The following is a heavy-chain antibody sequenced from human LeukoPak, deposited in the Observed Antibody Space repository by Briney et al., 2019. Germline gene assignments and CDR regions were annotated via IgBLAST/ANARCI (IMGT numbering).Heavy chain of an antibody. J-gene: IGHJ4*02. CDR2: IYYSGST. CDR3: ARPLYYYDSSGYSPFFDY. D-gene: IGHD3-22*01. V-gene: IGHV4-39*01. Sequence: PSETLSLTCSLSGVSIRSRSYYWGWIRQTPGKGLEWIGSIYYSGSTYYNPSLKSRVTISVDTSKNQFSLKLSSVTAADTAVYYCARPLYYYDSSGYSPFFDYWGQGTLVTVSS. CDR1: GVSIRSRSYY.